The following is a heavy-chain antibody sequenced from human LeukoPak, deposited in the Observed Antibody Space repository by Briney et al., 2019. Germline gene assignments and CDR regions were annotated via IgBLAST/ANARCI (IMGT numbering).Heavy chain of an antibody. CDR2: INPNSGGT. CDR1: GYTFTGYY. Sequence: ASVKVSCKASGYTFTGYYMHWVRQAPGQGLEWMGWINPNSGGTNYAQKFQGRVTMARDTSISTAYMELSRLGSDDTAVYYCARSSSWYTTDYWGQGTLVTVSS. J-gene: IGHJ4*02. CDR3: ARSSSWYTTDY. V-gene: IGHV1-2*02. D-gene: IGHD6-13*01.